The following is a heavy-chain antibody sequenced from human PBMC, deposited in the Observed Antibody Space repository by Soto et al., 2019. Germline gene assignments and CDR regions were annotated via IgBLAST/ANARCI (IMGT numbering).Heavy chain of an antibody. CDR3: AREAVYSSSWYAAFDI. CDR1: GGSISSYY. CDR2: IYYSGST. Sequence: SETLSLTCTVSGGSISSYYWSWIRQPPGKGLEWIGYIYYSGSTNYNPSLKSRVTISVDTSKNQFSLKLSSVTAADTAVYYCAREAVYSSSWYAAFDIWGQGTMVTVSS. D-gene: IGHD6-13*01. J-gene: IGHJ3*02. V-gene: IGHV4-59*01.